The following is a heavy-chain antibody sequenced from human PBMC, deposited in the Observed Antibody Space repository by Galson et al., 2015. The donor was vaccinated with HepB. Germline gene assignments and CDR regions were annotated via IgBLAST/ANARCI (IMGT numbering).Heavy chain of an antibody. CDR3: TRQGEAGLFDY. D-gene: IGHD6-13*01. Sequence: SLRLSCAASGFGFSDSAIHWVRQASGKGLEWVGRIRGKSNNYATEYSASVKGRFTISRDDSKNTAFLQMNSLKTDDTAICHCTRQGEAGLFDYWGQGTLVTVPS. V-gene: IGHV3-73*01. CDR1: GFGFSDSA. J-gene: IGHJ4*02. CDR2: IRGKSNNYAT.